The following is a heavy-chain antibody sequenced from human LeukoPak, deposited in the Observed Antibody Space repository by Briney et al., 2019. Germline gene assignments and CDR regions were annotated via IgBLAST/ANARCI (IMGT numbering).Heavy chain of an antibody. V-gene: IGHV1-69*05. CDR1: GGTFSSYA. Sequence: GASVKVSCKASGGTFSSYAISGVRQAPGQGLEWMGGIFPIFGTANYAQKFQGRVTITTDESTSTAYMELSSLRSENTAVYYCARNSRYYDSLTTPKRSGYYMDVWGKGTTVTVSS. CDR2: IFPIFGTA. J-gene: IGHJ6*03. D-gene: IGHD3-9*01. CDR3: ARNSRYYDSLTTPKRSGYYMDV.